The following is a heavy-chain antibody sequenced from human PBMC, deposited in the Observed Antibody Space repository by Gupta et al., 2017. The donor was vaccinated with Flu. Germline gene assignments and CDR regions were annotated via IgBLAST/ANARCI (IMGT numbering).Heavy chain of an antibody. CDR1: GGSISSGGYY. Sequence: QVQLQESGPGLVKPSQTLSLTCTVSGGSISSGGYYWRWIRPHPGKGLEWIGYIYYSGSTYYNPSLKSRVTISVDTSKNQFSLKLSSVTAADTAVYYCARFVRGYYDSSVDPEGRLLDPWGQGTLVTVSS. CDR2: IYYSGST. V-gene: IGHV4-31*03. CDR3: ARFVRGYYDSSVDPEGRLLDP. D-gene: IGHD3-22*01. J-gene: IGHJ5*02.